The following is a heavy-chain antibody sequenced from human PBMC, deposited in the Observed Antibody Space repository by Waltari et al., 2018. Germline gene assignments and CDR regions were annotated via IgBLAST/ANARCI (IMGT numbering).Heavy chain of an antibody. CDR1: GFTFTTYE. Sequence: EMQLVESGGGLVQPGGSLRLSCAAPGFTFTTYEMNWVRQPPGEGLEWISYNSSSVTSIYYADSVKGRFTISRDNAQDSLYLQMNSLRAEDTAVYYCARAAITGTGFDFWGQGSLVTVSS. CDR3: ARAAITGTGFDF. J-gene: IGHJ4*02. CDR2: NSSSVTSI. D-gene: IGHD1-20*01. V-gene: IGHV3-48*03.